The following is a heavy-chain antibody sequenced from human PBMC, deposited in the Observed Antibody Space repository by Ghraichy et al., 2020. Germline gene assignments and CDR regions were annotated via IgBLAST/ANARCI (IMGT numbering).Heavy chain of an antibody. Sequence: GGSLRLSCAASGFTFSSYSINWVRQAPGKGLEWVSSISSRSDYIYYADSLKGRFTVSRDNADNSLFLQMNSLRAEDTAVYYCATTADYLYFDYWGQGTLVTVSS. V-gene: IGHV3-21*01. D-gene: IGHD4-11*01. CDR3: ATTADYLYFDY. CDR2: ISSRSDYI. CDR1: GFTFSSYS. J-gene: IGHJ4*02.